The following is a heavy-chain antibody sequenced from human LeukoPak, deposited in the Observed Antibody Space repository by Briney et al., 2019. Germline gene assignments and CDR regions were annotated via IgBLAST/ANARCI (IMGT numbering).Heavy chain of an antibody. D-gene: IGHD3-10*01. CDR1: GGSISSSNYY. J-gene: IGHJ4*02. CDR2: IYYSGST. CDR3: ARVRLVRGAPDYYFDY. V-gene: IGHV4-39*07. Sequence: SETLSLTCTVSGGSISSSNYYWGWIRQPPGKGLEWIGSIYYSGSTYYNPSLKSRVTISVDTSKNQFSLKLSSVTAADTAVYYCARVRLVRGAPDYYFDYWGQGTMVTVSS.